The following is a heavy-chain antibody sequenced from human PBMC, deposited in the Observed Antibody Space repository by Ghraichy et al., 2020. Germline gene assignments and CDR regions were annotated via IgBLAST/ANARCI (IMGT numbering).Heavy chain of an antibody. Sequence: SETLSLTCAVYGGSFSGYYWSWIRQPPGKGLEWIGEINHSGSTNYNPSLKSRVTISVDTSKNQFSLKLSSVTAADTAVYYCARAKLYCSSTSCYGRTHYYGMDVWGQGTTVTVSS. V-gene: IGHV4-34*01. CDR2: INHSGST. CDR3: ARAKLYCSSTSCYGRTHYYGMDV. J-gene: IGHJ6*02. D-gene: IGHD2-2*01. CDR1: GGSFSGYY.